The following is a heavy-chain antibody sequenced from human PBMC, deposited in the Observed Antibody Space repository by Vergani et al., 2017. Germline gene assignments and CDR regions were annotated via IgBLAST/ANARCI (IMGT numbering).Heavy chain of an antibody. CDR1: GFVFSESP. D-gene: IGHD3-10*01. V-gene: IGHV3-73*01. CDR3: SAQTQSCHDY. Sequence: EVQLMESGGGWPQRGGSLRLSGEASGFVFSESPTPWVRKVPGKGLEWLGHIRRRSEHYATAYGPSLIGRATISRDDSTNTAYLQLSSLGTDDTAIYFCSAQTQSCHDYWGQGTLVAVSS. J-gene: IGHJ4*02. CDR2: IRRRSEHYAT.